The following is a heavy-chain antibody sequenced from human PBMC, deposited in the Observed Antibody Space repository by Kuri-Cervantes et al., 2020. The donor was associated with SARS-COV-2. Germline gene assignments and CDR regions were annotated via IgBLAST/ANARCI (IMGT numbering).Heavy chain of an antibody. Sequence: GESLKISCAASRFTFSNYWMHWVRQAPGKGLVWVSQINYDGSDTNSADSVKGRFTISRDNAKNSLYLQMNSLRAEDTAVYYCARALVNIAEIDAFDIWGQGTMVTVSS. J-gene: IGHJ3*02. CDR2: INYDGSDT. CDR1: RFTFSNYW. D-gene: IGHD3-10*01. V-gene: IGHV3-74*01. CDR3: ARALVNIAEIDAFDI.